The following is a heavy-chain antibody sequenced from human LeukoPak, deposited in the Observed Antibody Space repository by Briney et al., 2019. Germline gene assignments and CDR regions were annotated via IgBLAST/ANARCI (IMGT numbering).Heavy chain of an antibody. CDR2: IWKDGSDE. CDR1: GFTFGDFG. CDR3: AREEAFQLEASLDQ. Sequence: QPGRSLRLSCAAAGFTFGDFGMHWARQAPGKGLEWVALIWKDGSDEFYADSVKGRFTISRDNSRNTLSLQMNSLRGEDTAVYYCAREEAFQLEASLDQWGQGTLVTVSS. D-gene: IGHD3-3*01. V-gene: IGHV3-33*01. J-gene: IGHJ4*02.